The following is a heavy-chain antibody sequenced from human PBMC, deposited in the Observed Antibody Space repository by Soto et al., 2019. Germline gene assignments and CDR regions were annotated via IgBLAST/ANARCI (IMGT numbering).Heavy chain of an antibody. V-gene: IGHV3-48*02. CDR3: ARDSITMVRGVIIYYYGMDV. CDR1: GFTFSSYS. J-gene: IGHJ6*02. Sequence: GGSLRLSCAASGFTFSSYSMNWVRQAPGKGLEWVSYISSSSSTIYYADSVKGRFTISRDNAKNSLYLQMNSLRDEDTAVYYWARDSITMVRGVIIYYYGMDVWGQGTTVTVS. CDR2: ISSSSSTI. D-gene: IGHD3-10*01.